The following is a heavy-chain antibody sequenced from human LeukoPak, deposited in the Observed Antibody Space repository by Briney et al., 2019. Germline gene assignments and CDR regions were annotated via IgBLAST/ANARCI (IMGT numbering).Heavy chain of an antibody. J-gene: IGHJ4*02. CDR3: ARVRWLGPFDY. CDR1: GFTFSDYT. Sequence: GGSLRLSCAASGFTFSDYTMNWVRQAPGKGLEWVSVIYSGGGTYYADSVKGRFTISRDNSKNTLYLQMNSLRAEDTAVYYCARVRWLGPFDYWGQGTLVTVSS. CDR2: IYSGGGT. V-gene: IGHV3-53*01. D-gene: IGHD6-19*01.